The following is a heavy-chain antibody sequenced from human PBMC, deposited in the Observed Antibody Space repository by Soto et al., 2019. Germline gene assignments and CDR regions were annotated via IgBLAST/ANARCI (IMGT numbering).Heavy chain of an antibody. J-gene: IGHJ6*02. Sequence: SGPTLVNPTQTLTLTCTFSGFSLSTSGMCVSWIRQPPGKALEWLALIDWDDDKYYSTSLKTRLTISKDTSKNQVVLTMTNMDPVDTATYYCARAYSSSWYYYYGMDVWGQGTTVTVSS. V-gene: IGHV2-70*01. CDR2: IDWDDDK. D-gene: IGHD6-13*01. CDR3: ARAYSSSWYYYYGMDV. CDR1: GFSLSTSGMC.